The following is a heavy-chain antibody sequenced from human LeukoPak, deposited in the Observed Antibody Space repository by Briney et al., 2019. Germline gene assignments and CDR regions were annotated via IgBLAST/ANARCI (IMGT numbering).Heavy chain of an antibody. Sequence: GGSLRLSCAASGFTFSSYGMHWVRQAPGKGLEWLSVISYDGSNKYYADSVKGRFTISRDNSNNTLYLQMNSLRAEDTAVYYCAKDRGSGWYPNWFDPWGQGTLVTVSS. D-gene: IGHD6-19*01. CDR3: AKDRGSGWYPNWFDP. CDR1: GFTFSSYG. CDR2: ISYDGSNK. V-gene: IGHV3-30*18. J-gene: IGHJ5*02.